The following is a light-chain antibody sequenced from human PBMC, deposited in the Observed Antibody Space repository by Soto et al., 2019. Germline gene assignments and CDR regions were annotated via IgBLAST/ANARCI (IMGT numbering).Light chain of an antibody. J-gene: IGLJ2*01. CDR2: DVS. CDR1: SSDVGGYNY. Sequence: QSALTQPRSVSGSPGQSVTISCTGTSSDVGGYNYVSWYQQHPGKAPKLMIYDVSKRPSGVPDRFSGSKSSNTASLTISGHQAEDEADYYCCSYAGSYTFVFGGGTKLTVL. V-gene: IGLV2-11*01. CDR3: CSYAGSYTFV.